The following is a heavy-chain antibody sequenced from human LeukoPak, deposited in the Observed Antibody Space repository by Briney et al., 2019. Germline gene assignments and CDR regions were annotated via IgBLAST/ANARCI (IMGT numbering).Heavy chain of an antibody. J-gene: IGHJ6*02. CDR1: GGSISSYY. CDR3: ASCPVTTSHYGMDV. Sequence: TSSETLSLTCTVSGGSISSYYWSWIRQPPGKGLEWIGYIYYSGSTNYNPSLKSRVTISVDTSKNQFSLKLSSVTAADTAVYYCASCPVTTSHYGMDVWGQGTTVTVSS. V-gene: IGHV4-59*08. CDR2: IYYSGST. D-gene: IGHD4-17*01.